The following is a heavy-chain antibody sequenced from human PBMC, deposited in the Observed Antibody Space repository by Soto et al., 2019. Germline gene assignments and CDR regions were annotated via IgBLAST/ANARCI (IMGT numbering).Heavy chain of an antibody. J-gene: IGHJ4*02. D-gene: IGHD3-10*01. CDR1: GDTFNFYT. CDR2: VNPIVGLS. Sequence: QVQLVQSGAEVKKPGSSVKVSCTASGDTFNFYTINWVRQAPGQGLEWVGRVNPIVGLSNFAQKFQDRVSITAHKSTNTAYLFLTRLKSEDTAIYYCATSYGSGSTHFDYWGQGTLVTVSS. V-gene: IGHV1-69*02. CDR3: ATSYGSGSTHFDY.